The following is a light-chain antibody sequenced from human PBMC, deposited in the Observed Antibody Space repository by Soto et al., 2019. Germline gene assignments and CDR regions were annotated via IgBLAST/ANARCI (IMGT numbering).Light chain of an antibody. CDR1: QSVGSS. CDR2: DAS. Sequence: EIVLTQSPATLSLFPGERATLSCRASQSVGSSLAWYHQKPGQAPRLLISDASNRATGIPARFRGSGSGTDFTLTISSLEPEDFAVYYCQHRSNWPLTFGGGTKVDIK. J-gene: IGKJ4*01. V-gene: IGKV3-11*01. CDR3: QHRSNWPLT.